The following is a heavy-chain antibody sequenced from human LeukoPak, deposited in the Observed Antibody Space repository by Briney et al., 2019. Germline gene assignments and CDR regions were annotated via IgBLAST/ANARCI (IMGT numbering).Heavy chain of an antibody. Sequence: SETLSLTCTVSGGSISSYYWSWIRQPPGKGLEWIGYVYYSGTTNYNPSLKSRVIISVDTSKNQFSLKLSSVTAADTAVYYCARYSNYGDYYYYYMDVWGKGTTVTVSS. V-gene: IGHV4-59*01. J-gene: IGHJ6*03. CDR3: ARYSNYGDYYYYYMDV. D-gene: IGHD4-11*01. CDR2: VYYSGTT. CDR1: GGSISSYY.